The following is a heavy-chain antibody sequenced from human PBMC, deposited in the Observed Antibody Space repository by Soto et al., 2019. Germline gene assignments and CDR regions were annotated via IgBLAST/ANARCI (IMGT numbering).Heavy chain of an antibody. V-gene: IGHV4-34*01. D-gene: IGHD1-1*01. Sequence: QVQLQQWGAGLLKPSETLSLTCAVYGGSFSGYYWSWIRQPPGKGLEWIGEINHSGSTNYNPSLKSRVPISVDTSKNQFSLKLSSVTAADTAVYYCARESNWNYVDYWGQGTLVTVSS. J-gene: IGHJ4*02. CDR1: GGSFSGYY. CDR2: INHSGST. CDR3: ARESNWNYVDY.